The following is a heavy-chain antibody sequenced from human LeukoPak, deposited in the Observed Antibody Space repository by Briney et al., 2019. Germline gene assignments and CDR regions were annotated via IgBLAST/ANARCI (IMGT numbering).Heavy chain of an antibody. Sequence: SETLSLTCTVSGVSLSSSSYYWGWIRQPPGKWLEWIGSIYYSGSTYYNPSLKSRVTISVDTSKNQFSLKLSSVTAADTTVYYCARLPMELEMAAPYDTDYWGQGTLVTVSS. V-gene: IGHV4-39*01. CDR1: GVSLSSSSYY. D-gene: IGHD5-24*01. J-gene: IGHJ4*02. CDR3: ARLPMELEMAAPYDTDY. CDR2: IYYSGST.